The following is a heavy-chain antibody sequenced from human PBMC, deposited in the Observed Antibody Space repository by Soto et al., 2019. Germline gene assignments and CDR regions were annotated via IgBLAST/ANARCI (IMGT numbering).Heavy chain of an antibody. V-gene: IGHV1-18*01. Sequence: GASVKVSCKASGYTFTSYGISWVRQAPGQGLERMGWISAYNGNTNYAQKLQGRVTMTTDTSTSTAYMELRSLRSDDTAVYYCARRGAGDCSSTSCYDYYYYMDVWGKGTTVTVSS. CDR2: ISAYNGNT. CDR1: GYTFTSYG. J-gene: IGHJ6*03. D-gene: IGHD2-2*01. CDR3: ARRGAGDCSSTSCYDYYYYMDV.